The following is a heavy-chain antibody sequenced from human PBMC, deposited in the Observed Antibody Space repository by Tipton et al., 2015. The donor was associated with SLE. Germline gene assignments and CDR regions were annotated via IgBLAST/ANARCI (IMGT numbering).Heavy chain of an antibody. CDR3: ARTTIAAAGTWYFDL. V-gene: IGHV4-34*01. Sequence: TLSLTCAVYGASFSGYYWSWIRQPPGKGLEWIGEINHSGGTNYNPSLKSRVTISVDTSKNQFSLKLSSVTAADTAVYYCARTTIAAAGTWYFDLWGRGTLVTVSS. D-gene: IGHD6-13*01. CDR2: INHSGGT. J-gene: IGHJ2*01. CDR1: GASFSGYY.